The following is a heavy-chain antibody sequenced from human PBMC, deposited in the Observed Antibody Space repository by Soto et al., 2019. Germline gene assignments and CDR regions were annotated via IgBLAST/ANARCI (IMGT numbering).Heavy chain of an antibody. Sequence: GSLRLSCAASGFTFSNYWMNWVRQAPGKGLEWVANINEDGSEKYYVDSAKGRFTISKDNAKNSLYLQMSSLRAEDTAVYYCARDLLDYWGQGTLVTVSS. CDR3: ARDLLDY. CDR2: INEDGSEK. V-gene: IGHV3-7*01. J-gene: IGHJ4*02. CDR1: GFTFSNYW.